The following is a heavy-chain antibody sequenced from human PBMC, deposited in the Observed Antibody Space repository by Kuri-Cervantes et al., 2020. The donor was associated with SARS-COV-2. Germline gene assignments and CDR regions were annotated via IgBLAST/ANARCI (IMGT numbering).Heavy chain of an antibody. J-gene: IGHJ4*02. CDR3: ARELGVPAATYFDY. D-gene: IGHD2-2*01. CDR2: IYHSGST. V-gene: IGHV4-38-2*02. CDR1: RYSISSGYY. Sequence: SETLSLTCAVSRYSISSGYYWGWIRQPPGKGLEWIGSIYHSGSTYYNPSLKSRVTISVDTSKNQFSLKLSSVTAADTAVYYCARELGVPAATYFDYWGQGTLVTVSS.